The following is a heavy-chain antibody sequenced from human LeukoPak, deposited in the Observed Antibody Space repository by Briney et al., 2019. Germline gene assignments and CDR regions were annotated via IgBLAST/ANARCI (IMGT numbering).Heavy chain of an antibody. CDR2: INHSGST. V-gene: IGHV4-34*01. D-gene: IGHD2-2*01. CDR3: ARSSNLAYNWFDP. J-gene: IGHJ5*02. Sequence: SETLSLTCGVHGGSFSGYHWSWIRQPPGKGLEWIGEINHSGSTNYNSSLKSRVTISVETSKNQFSLKLSSVTTADTAVYYCARSSNLAYNWFDPWGQGTLVTVSS. CDR1: GGSFSGYH.